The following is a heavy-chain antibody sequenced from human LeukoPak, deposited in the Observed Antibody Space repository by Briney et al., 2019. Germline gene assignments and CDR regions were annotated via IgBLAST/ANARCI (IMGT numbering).Heavy chain of an antibody. CDR2: IYYSETT. CDR1: GDSISSSLYY. Sequence: SETLSLTCTVSGDSISSSLYYWGWIRQPPGRGLEWIGTIYYSETTYCNPSLKSRVTISVDTSKNQFALNLSSVTAADTAVYYCARQGDSRGYSTLDYWGQGTLVTVSS. CDR3: ARQGDSRGYSTLDY. V-gene: IGHV4-39*01. D-gene: IGHD3-22*01. J-gene: IGHJ4*02.